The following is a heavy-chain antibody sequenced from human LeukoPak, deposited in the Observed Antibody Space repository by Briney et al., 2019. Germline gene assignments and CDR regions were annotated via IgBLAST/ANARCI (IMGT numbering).Heavy chain of an antibody. CDR2: IYTSGSI. CDR1: GGSISSYY. Sequence: SETLSLTCTVSGGSISSYYWSWIRQPAGKGLEWIGRIYTSGSITYNPSLKSRVSMSVDTSKNQFSLKLSSVTAADTAVYYCAREGGSGSYPDYWGQGTLVTVSS. CDR3: AREGGSGSYPDY. J-gene: IGHJ4*02. D-gene: IGHD3-10*01. V-gene: IGHV4-4*07.